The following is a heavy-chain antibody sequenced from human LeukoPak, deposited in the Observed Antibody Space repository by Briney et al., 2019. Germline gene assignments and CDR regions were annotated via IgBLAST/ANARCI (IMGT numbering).Heavy chain of an antibody. CDR3: ASLRTHCSSTSCYLDAFDI. CDR2: IYYSGTT. J-gene: IGHJ3*02. V-gene: IGHV4-39*01. CDR1: GGSIINRSYY. Sequence: SETLSLTCTVSGGSIINRSYYWDWIRQPPGKGLEWIGSIYYSGTTYYNPSLKSRVTISVDASKNQFSLKLSSVTAADTAVYYCASLRTHCSSTSCYLDAFDIWGQGTMVTVSS. D-gene: IGHD2-2*01.